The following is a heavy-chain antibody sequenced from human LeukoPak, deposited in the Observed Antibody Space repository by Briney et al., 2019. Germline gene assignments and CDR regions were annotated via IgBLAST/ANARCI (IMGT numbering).Heavy chain of an antibody. CDR1: GFTFSNYE. J-gene: IGHJ6*03. CDR2: ISNFGDMI. D-gene: IGHD6-13*01. CDR3: AKDATAVVGTVYMDV. Sequence: GGSLRLSCAASGFTFSNYEMNWVRQAPGKGLEWISHISNFGDMIHYADSVKGRFTISRDNAKNSLYLQMDSLRAEDTAVYYCAKDATAVVGTVYMDVWGKGTTVTISS. V-gene: IGHV3-48*03.